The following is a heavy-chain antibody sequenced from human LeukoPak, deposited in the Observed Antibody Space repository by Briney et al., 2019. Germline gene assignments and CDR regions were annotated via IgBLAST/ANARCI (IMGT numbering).Heavy chain of an antibody. CDR3: AARGQYSSSWYWVY. V-gene: IGHV1-69*01. J-gene: IGHJ4*02. CDR1: GGTFSSYA. D-gene: IGHD6-13*01. Sequence: SVKVSCKASGGTFSSYAISWVRQAPGQGPEWMGGIIPIFGTANYAQKFQGRVTITADESTSTAYMELSSLRSEDTAVYYCAARGQYSSSWYWVYWGQGTLVTVSS. CDR2: IIPIFGTA.